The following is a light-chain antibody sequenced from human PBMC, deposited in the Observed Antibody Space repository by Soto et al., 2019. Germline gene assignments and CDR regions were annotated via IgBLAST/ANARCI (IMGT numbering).Light chain of an antibody. CDR2: KAS. CDR1: QSISTW. V-gene: IGKV1-5*03. J-gene: IGKJ2*02. Sequence: DIQMTQSPSTLSASVGDRVTITCRASQSISTWLAWYQQKPEKAPKLLIYKASSLESGVPSRFSGSGSGTEFTLTISSLQPDDFATYYCQQYNNYPCTFGQGTKLEIK. CDR3: QQYNNYPCT.